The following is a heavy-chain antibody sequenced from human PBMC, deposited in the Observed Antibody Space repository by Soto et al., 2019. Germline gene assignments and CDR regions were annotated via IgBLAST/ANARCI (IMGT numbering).Heavy chain of an antibody. Sequence: GGSLRLSCAASGFTVSSNYMSWVRQAPGKGLEWVSVIYSGGSTYYADSVKGRFTISRHNSKNTLYLQMNSLRAEDTAVYYCAREPRYYYDSSGYLNWFDPWGQGTLVTVSS. J-gene: IGHJ5*02. V-gene: IGHV3-53*04. D-gene: IGHD3-22*01. CDR2: IYSGGST. CDR1: GFTVSSNY. CDR3: AREPRYYYDSSGYLNWFDP.